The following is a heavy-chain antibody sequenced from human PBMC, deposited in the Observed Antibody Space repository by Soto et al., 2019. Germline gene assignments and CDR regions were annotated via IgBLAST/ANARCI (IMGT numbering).Heavy chain of an antibody. V-gene: IGHV1-69*01. CDR1: GGTFSGYA. Sequence: QAQLMQSGAEVKEPGSSVKVSCKASGGTFSGYAISWVRQAPGQGLEWLGGIIPIFGITNYAQKFQNRLTIAADESSATVYRDLRSLTSEDSASYYGARDPRSITGTTSSEDFQHWGQGTLGSVS. D-gene: IGHD1-1*01. CDR2: IIPIFGIT. CDR3: ARDPRSITGTTSSEDFQH. J-gene: IGHJ1*01.